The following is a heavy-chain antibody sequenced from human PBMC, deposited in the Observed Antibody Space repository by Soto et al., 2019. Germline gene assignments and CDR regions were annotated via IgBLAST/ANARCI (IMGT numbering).Heavy chain of an antibody. V-gene: IGHV4-39*01. CDR1: GGSISSGGYY. CDR2: IYYSGTT. D-gene: IGHD3-16*01. CDR3: ARHEGMGVYYGMDV. Sequence: SETLSLTYTVSGGSISSGGYYWSWIRQHPGKGLEWIGTIYYSGTTYYNPSLQSRVTISVDTSKNQFSLKLSSVTAADTAVYYCARHEGMGVYYGMDVWGQGTTVTVSS. J-gene: IGHJ6*02.